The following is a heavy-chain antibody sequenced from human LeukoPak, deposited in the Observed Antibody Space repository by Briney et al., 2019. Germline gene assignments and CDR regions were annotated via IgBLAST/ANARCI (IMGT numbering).Heavy chain of an antibody. CDR1: GGTFSSYA. CDR2: IIPIFGTA. J-gene: IGHJ6*03. D-gene: IGHD4-23*01. V-gene: IGHV1-69*05. CDR3: AVGGNPRYYYMDV. Sequence: SVKVSCKASGGTFSSYAISWVRQAPGQGLEWMGGIIPIFGTANYAQKFRGRVTITTDESTSTAYMELSSLRSEDTAVYYCAVGGNPRYYYMDVWGKGTTVTVSS.